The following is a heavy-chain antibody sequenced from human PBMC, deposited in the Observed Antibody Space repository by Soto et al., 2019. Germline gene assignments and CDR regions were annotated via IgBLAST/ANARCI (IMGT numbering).Heavy chain of an antibody. Sequence: ASVKVSCKASGYTFTSYYVHWVRQAPGQHLGWMGRINVSGGSTTYAQRFQERVTMTRDMSTSTASMELSSLRPEDTAVYYCAADMGGYIYGLGTYWGQGTLVTVSS. CDR2: INVSGGST. J-gene: IGHJ4*02. V-gene: IGHV1-46*01. CDR1: GYTFTSYY. CDR3: AADMGGYIYGLGTY. D-gene: IGHD5-18*01.